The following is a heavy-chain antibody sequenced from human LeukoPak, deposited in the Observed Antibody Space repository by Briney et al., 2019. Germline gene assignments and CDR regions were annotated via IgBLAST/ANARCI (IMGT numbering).Heavy chain of an antibody. V-gene: IGHV3-23*01. CDR3: TKGIELERPFDY. CDR2: LSGNGHST. Sequence: PGGSLRLSCAASGFTFSSYAMSWVRQAPGKGLEWVSTLSGNGHSTYDADSVKGRFTISRDYSKNTLHLQMNSLRAEDTAVYYCTKGIELERPFDYWGQGTLVPVSS. J-gene: IGHJ4*02. D-gene: IGHD1-1*01. CDR1: GFTFSSYA.